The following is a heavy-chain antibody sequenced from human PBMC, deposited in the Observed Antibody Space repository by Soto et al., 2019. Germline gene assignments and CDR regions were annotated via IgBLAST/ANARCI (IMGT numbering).Heavy chain of an antibody. CDR1: RLTFSPYW. J-gene: IGHJ4*02. CDR3: ARDVSSEYASILDV. V-gene: IGHV3-7*03. D-gene: IGHD3-3*01. Sequence: LRLSCEGFRLTFSPYWMTWVRQAPGKGLEWVTSIKEDGSVKNYADSVKGRFTVSRDNVKRAMFLQMTSVRVDDTAVYFCARDVSSEYASILDVWGRGARVTVSS. CDR2: IKEDGSVK.